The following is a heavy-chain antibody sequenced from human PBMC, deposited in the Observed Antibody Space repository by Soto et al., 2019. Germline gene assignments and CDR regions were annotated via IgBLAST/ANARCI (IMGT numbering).Heavy chain of an antibody. D-gene: IGHD2-2*01. CDR2: IYYSGST. CDR1: GGSLSSGGYY. V-gene: IGHV4-31*03. Sequence: PSETLSLTCTVSGGSLSSGGYYWSWIRQHPGKGLEWIGYIYYSGSTYYNPSLKSRVTISVDTSKNQFSLKLSSVTAADTAVYYCATGQVVPAATHYYYYGMDVWGQGTTVT. CDR3: ATGQVVPAATHYYYYGMDV. J-gene: IGHJ6*02.